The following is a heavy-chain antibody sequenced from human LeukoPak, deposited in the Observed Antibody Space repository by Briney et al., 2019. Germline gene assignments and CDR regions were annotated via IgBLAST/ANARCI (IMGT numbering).Heavy chain of an antibody. CDR1: GGSFTGYY. CDR3: ARVGYSSWSGFDP. V-gene: IGHV4-34*01. Sequence: SETLSLTCAVYGGSFTGYYWSWIRQPPGKGREWVGEINHSGSTNYNPSLKSRVTISVDTSKNQFPLKLSSVTAADTAVYYCARVGYSSWSGFDPWGQGTLVTVSS. D-gene: IGHD6-6*01. CDR2: INHSGST. J-gene: IGHJ5*02.